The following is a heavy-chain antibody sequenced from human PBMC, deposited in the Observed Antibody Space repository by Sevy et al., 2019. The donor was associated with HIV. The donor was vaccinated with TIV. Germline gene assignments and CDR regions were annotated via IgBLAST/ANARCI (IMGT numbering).Heavy chain of an antibody. Sequence: GGSLRLSCAASGFTFSNYWMHWVRQAPGKGLVWVSRINSDGSSTRYADFVKGRFTISRDNAKNTRHLQMNSLRAEDTALYYCARGRSYYYDSSGTDALDIWGQGTMVTVSS. V-gene: IGHV3-74*01. CDR1: GFTFSNYW. J-gene: IGHJ3*02. CDR3: ARGRSYYYDSSGTDALDI. CDR2: INSDGSST. D-gene: IGHD3-22*01.